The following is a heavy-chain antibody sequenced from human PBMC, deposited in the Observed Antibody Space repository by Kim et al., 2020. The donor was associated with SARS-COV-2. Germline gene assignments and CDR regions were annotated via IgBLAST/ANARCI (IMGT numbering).Heavy chain of an antibody. Sequence: ASVKVSCKASGYTFTSYAMNWVRQAPGQGLEWMGWINTNTGNPTYAQGFTGRFVFSLDTSVSTAYLQISSLKAEDTAVYYCARSWVRGVRWSPGDVWGQGTTVTVSS. D-gene: IGHD3-10*01. J-gene: IGHJ6*02. CDR3: ARSWVRGVRWSPGDV. CDR1: GYTFTSYA. CDR2: INTNTGNP. V-gene: IGHV7-4-1*02.